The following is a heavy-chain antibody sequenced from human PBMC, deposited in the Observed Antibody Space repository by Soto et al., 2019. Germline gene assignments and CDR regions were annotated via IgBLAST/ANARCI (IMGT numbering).Heavy chain of an antibody. CDR2: INEDASYI. J-gene: IGHJ6*03. D-gene: IGHD3-3*01. V-gene: IGHV3-21*02. CDR3: VSDFGWYFRSGYMDG. Sequence: EVQLVESGGGLVKPGGSLRLSCAASGFDFSSYSMNWVRQAPGKGLEWVSSINEDASYIYYAHSLRGRFTISRDNCKESPYVQRTSLKAEETAGYYCVSDFGWYFRSGYMDGWGDGATVTVSS. CDR1: GFDFSSYS.